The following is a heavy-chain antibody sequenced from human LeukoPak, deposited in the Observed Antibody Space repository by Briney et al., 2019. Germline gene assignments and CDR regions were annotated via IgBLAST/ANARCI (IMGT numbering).Heavy chain of an antibody. Sequence: PGGSLRLSCAASGFTFSSYSMNWVRQAPGKGLEWVSSISSSSSYIYYADSVKGRFTISRDNAKNSLYLQMNSLRAEDTAVYYCAREETIAVAGSDYWGQGTLVTVSS. D-gene: IGHD6-19*01. CDR3: AREETIAVAGSDY. V-gene: IGHV3-21*01. J-gene: IGHJ4*02. CDR1: GFTFSSYS. CDR2: ISSSSSYI.